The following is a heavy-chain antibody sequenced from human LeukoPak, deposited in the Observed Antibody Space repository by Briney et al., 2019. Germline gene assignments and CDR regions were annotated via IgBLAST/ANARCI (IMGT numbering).Heavy chain of an antibody. V-gene: IGHV3-23*01. J-gene: IGHJ4*02. CDR3: TTWVGAHFDF. D-gene: IGHD1-26*01. Sequence: GGPLRPSCAASGFTFSNYAMHWVRQAPGKGLEWVSTIDGPTFRTHYADSVMGRFTISRDNSKNTLYLQMNSLRAEDAAVYFCTTWVGAHFDFWGQGTLVTVSS. CDR1: GFTFSNYA. CDR2: IDGPTFRT.